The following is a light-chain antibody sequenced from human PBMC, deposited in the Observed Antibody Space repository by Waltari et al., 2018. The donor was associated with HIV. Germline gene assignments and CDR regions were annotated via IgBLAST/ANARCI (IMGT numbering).Light chain of an antibody. V-gene: IGLV2-8*01. Sequence: QSALTQPPSASGSPGPSVTISCTGTSSDVGDYNYVSWYKQHPSNAPNLMIYEVTKRPAGVPARFSGSKSGNTASLTVSGLQAEDEADYYCSSYAGGRGGVFGTGTTVTVL. CDR1: SSDVGDYNY. J-gene: IGLJ1*01. CDR2: EVT. CDR3: SSYAGGRGGV.